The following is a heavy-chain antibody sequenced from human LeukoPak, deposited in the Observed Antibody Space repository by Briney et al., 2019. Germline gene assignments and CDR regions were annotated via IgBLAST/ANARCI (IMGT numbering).Heavy chain of an antibody. D-gene: IGHD6-13*01. V-gene: IGHV3-30*04. CDR2: ISYDGSNK. Sequence: PGGSLRLSCAASGFTFSSYAMHWVRQAPGKGLEWVAVISYDGSNKYYADSVKGRFTISRDNSKNTLYLQMNSLRAEDTAVYYCAKDGHLYSSSWTYFDYWGQGTLVAVSS. CDR3: AKDGHLYSSSWTYFDY. CDR1: GFTFSSYA. J-gene: IGHJ4*02.